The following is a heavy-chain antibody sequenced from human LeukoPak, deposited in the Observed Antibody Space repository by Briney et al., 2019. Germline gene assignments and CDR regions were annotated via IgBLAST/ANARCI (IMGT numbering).Heavy chain of an antibody. D-gene: IGHD3-22*01. V-gene: IGHV4-59*01. CDR2: IYYSGST. CDR3: ARDGSDSSGFSAFDI. CDR1: GGSISSYY. Sequence: SETLSLTCTVSGGSISSYYWSWIRQPPGKGLEWIGYIYYSGSTNYNPSLKSRVTISADTSKNQFSLKLSSVTAADTAVYYCARDGSDSSGFSAFDIWGQGTMVTVSS. J-gene: IGHJ3*02.